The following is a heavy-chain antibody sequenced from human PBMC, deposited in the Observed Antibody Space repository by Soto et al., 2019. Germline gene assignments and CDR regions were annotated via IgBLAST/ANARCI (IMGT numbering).Heavy chain of an antibody. J-gene: IGHJ4*02. V-gene: IGHV4-4*02. D-gene: IGHD3-3*02. CDR1: GDSIISINW. CDR2: IHHDGPT. Sequence: SETLSLTCAISGDSIISINWWTWVRQLPGRGLEWIGEIHHDGPTYYSPSLRGRVTISVDKSKSQLSLMLSSVTAADTAFYYCAGQGSISCTYDYWGQGTLVTVSS. CDR3: AGQGSISCTYDY.